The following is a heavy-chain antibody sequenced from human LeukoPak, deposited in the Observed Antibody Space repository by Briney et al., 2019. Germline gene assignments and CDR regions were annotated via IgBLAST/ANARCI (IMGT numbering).Heavy chain of an antibody. D-gene: IGHD1-20*01. CDR3: AADYFITGTTLDGFDI. Sequence: ASVKVSCKASGYTFTSYYMHWVRQAPGQGLEWMGIINPSGGSTSYAQKFQGRVTMTRDMSTSTVYMELSSLRSEDTAVYYCAADYFITGTTLDGFDIWGQGTMVTVSS. CDR2: INPSGGST. V-gene: IGHV1-46*01. J-gene: IGHJ3*02. CDR1: GYTFTSYY.